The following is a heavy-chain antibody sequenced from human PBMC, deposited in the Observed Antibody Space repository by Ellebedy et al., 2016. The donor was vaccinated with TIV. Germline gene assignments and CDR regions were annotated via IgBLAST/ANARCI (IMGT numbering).Heavy chain of an antibody. J-gene: IGHJ5*02. CDR3: ARDISMIVRRFDP. D-gene: IGHD3-22*01. CDR2: IFHSGST. CDR1: GGSISSYY. Sequence: SETLSLXXTVSGGSISSYYWSWIRQPPGKGLEWIGSIFHSGSTYYNPSLKSRVTISVDTSKNQFSLKMSSVTAADTAVYYCARDISMIVRRFDPWGQGTLVTVSS. V-gene: IGHV4-39*07.